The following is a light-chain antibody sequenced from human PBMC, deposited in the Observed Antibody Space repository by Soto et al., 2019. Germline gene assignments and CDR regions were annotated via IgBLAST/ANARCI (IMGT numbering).Light chain of an antibody. V-gene: IGKV3-15*01. Sequence: EIVMTQSPATLSVSPGERATLTCRASQSISSNLAWYQQRPGQAPRLLIFGASTRATGVPARFSGSGSGTEFTLTISSLESEDFAVYYCHQYHAWPLTFERGTNLEIK. CDR1: QSISSN. J-gene: IGKJ4*01. CDR3: HQYHAWPLT. CDR2: GAS.